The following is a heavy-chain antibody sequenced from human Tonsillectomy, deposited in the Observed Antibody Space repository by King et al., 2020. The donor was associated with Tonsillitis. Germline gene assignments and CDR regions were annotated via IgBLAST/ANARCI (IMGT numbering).Heavy chain of an antibody. CDR1: GFTFSSYS. V-gene: IGHV3-30*04. J-gene: IGHJ4*02. CDR3: ARGIAVIDPLDY. CDR2: ISYDGSNK. D-gene: IGHD6-19*01. Sequence: VQLVESGGGVVQPGRSLRLSCAASGFTFSSYSLHWVRQAPGKGMEWVAVISYDGSNKYYADSVRGRFTISRDNSKNTLFLQMNSLRLEDTAVYYCARGIAVIDPLDYWGQGTLVTASS.